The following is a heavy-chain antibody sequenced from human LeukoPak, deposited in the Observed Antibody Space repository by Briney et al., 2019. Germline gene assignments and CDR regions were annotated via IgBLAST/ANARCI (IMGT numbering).Heavy chain of an antibody. CDR3: ARASYTIPDC. Sequence: SQTLSLTCAISGYTFSSNSAAWNCIRQSPSRDLKWLGRTYYRSKWYGDYAVSVKSRITIDPDTSKNQFSLQLNSVTPEDTAVYYCARASYTIPDCWGQGTLVTVSS. J-gene: IGHJ4*02. CDR1: GYTFSSNSAA. CDR2: TYYRSKWYG. D-gene: IGHD2-2*02. V-gene: IGHV6-1*01.